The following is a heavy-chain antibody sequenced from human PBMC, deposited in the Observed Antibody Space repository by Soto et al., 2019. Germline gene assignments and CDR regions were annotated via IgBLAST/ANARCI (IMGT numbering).Heavy chain of an antibody. J-gene: IGHJ4*02. CDR1: GYGFTTYG. D-gene: IGHD1-1*01. CDR3: VRGRYGDY. V-gene: IGHV1-18*01. Sequence: QIHLVQSGAEVKKPGASVKVSCKGSGYGFTTYGITWVRQAPGQGLEWMAWISAHNGNTKYAQKLQGRVTVTRDTSPSTAYMELRSMRSDDTAVYYCVRGRYGDYWGQGDVVTVSS. CDR2: ISAHNGNT.